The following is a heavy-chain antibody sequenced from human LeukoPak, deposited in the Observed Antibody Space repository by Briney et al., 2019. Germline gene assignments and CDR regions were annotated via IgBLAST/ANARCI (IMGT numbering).Heavy chain of an antibody. D-gene: IGHD6-13*01. CDR2: IKQDGSEK. V-gene: IGHV3-7*01. CDR1: EFIFSGYW. J-gene: IGHJ4*02. Sequence: GGSLRLSCAASEFIFSGYWMNWVRQAPGKGLEWVANIKQDGSEKQYVDSVRGRFTISRDNAKNSLYLQINSLRVEDTAVYYCARDGFVGAADYWGQGTLVTVSS. CDR3: ARDGFVGAADY.